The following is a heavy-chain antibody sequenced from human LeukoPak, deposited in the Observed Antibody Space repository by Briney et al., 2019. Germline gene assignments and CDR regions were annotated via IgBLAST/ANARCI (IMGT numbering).Heavy chain of an antibody. Sequence: GASVKVSCKASGYTFTDYYMHWVQQAPGKGLEWMGRVDPEDGETIYAEKFQGRVTITADTSTDTAYMELSSLRSEDTAVYYCARVPRYSSSWYQFDYWGQGTLVTVSS. CDR1: GYTFTDYY. D-gene: IGHD6-13*01. V-gene: IGHV1-69-2*01. CDR2: VDPEDGET. CDR3: ARVPRYSSSWYQFDY. J-gene: IGHJ4*02.